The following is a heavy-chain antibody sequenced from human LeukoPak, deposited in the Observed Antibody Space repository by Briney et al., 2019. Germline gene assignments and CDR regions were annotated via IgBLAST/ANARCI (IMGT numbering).Heavy chain of an antibody. CDR3: ARDKNDAFDI. CDR2: ISSSSSFT. Sequence: GGSLRLSCAASGFTFSSYSMNWVRQAPGKGLEWVSSISSSSSFTYYADSVKGRLTISRDNSKKTVYLQMNSLRAEDTAVYYCARDKNDAFDIWGQGTMVTVSS. CDR1: GFTFSSYS. J-gene: IGHJ3*02. V-gene: IGHV3-21*01.